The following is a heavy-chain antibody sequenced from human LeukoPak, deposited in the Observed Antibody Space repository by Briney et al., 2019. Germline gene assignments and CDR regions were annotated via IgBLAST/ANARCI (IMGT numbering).Heavy chain of an antibody. D-gene: IGHD5-18*01. J-gene: IGHJ4*02. CDR3: ARDNVDTAMVDY. CDR1: GGSISSGGYY. V-gene: IGHV4-31*11. Sequence: PSETLSLTCAVSGGSISSGGYYWSWIRQHPGKGLEWIGYIYYSGSTYYNPSLKSRVTISVDTSKNQFSLKLSSVTAADTAVYYCARDNVDTAMVDYWGQGTLVTVSS. CDR2: IYYSGST.